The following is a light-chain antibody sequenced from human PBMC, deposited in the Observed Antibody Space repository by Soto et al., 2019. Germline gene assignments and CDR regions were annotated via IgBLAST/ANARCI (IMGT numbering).Light chain of an antibody. V-gene: IGKV1-5*03. CDR3: QQHADSPIT. J-gene: IGKJ4*01. CDR1: HNIDTW. CDR2: KAS. Sequence: DIQMTQSPSTLSASIGDTVTITCRASHNIDTWLAWFQQKPGKAPNLLIYKASTLEAGVPSRFSGSASGTEFTLTISSLQPDDFATYDCQQHADSPITFGGGTKVEI.